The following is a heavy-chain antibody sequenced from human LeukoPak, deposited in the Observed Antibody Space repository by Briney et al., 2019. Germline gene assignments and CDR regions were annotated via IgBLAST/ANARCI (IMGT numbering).Heavy chain of an antibody. J-gene: IGHJ4*02. CDR1: GFTFSNYW. D-gene: IGHD2-21*01. CDR2: INQDGSEK. CDR3: ARIASGLDY. Sequence: GGSLRLSCAGSGFTFSNYWMSRVRQAPGKGLEWVANINQDGSEKYYVDSVKGRFTLSRDNAKNSLYLQMNSLRVEDTAVYYCARIASGLDYWGQGTLVTVSS. V-gene: IGHV3-7*01.